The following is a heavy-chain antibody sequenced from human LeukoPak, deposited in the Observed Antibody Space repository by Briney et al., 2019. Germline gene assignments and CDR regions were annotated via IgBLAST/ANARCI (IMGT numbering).Heavy chain of an antibody. D-gene: IGHD4-23*01. V-gene: IGHV4-59*01. CDR1: GGSITSYY. CDR2: VYNRGTT. CDR3: ARDYGGNSGEFDP. J-gene: IGHJ5*02. Sequence: SETLSLTCSVSGGSITSYYWSWIRQSPMKGLEWIGSVYNRGTTYYNPSLKSRVSISGDTSKNQLSLRMTYVTTADTAVYFCARDYGGNSGEFDPWGQGTLVTVSS.